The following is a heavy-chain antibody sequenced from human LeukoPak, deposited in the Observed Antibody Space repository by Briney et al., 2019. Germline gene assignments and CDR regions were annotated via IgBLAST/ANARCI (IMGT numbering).Heavy chain of an antibody. CDR2: INPNSGGT. D-gene: IGHD2/OR15-2a*01. CDR3: AREMVLSDDDAFDI. CDR1: GYTFTGYY. Sequence: GASVKVSCKASGYTFTGYYMHWVRQAPGQGLEWMGWINPNSGGTNYAQKFQGRVTMTRDTSISTAYMELSRLRSDDTAVYYCAREMVLSDDDAFDIWGQGTMVTVSS. J-gene: IGHJ3*02. V-gene: IGHV1-2*02.